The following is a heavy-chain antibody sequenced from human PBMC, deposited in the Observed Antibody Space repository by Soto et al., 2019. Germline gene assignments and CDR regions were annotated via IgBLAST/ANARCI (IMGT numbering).Heavy chain of an antibody. J-gene: IGHJ4*02. CDR3: ARQSQYSSGPNYFDD. Sequence: QLQMQESGPGLVKPLETLSLTCTVSGGSISSSSYYWGWIRQPPGKGLEWIGNIYYRWGTFYNPSLKSRGTISVDTSKHQFSLKLTSVTATDTALYYCARQSQYSSGPNYFDDWGQGTLVTVSS. D-gene: IGHD6-19*01. V-gene: IGHV4-39*01. CDR2: IYYRWGT. CDR1: GGSISSSSYY.